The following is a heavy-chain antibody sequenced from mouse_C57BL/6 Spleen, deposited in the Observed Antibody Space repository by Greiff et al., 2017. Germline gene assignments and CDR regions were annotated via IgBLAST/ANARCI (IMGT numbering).Heavy chain of an antibody. CDR3: ASLGYYAMDY. J-gene: IGHJ4*01. CDR2: IDPSDSET. V-gene: IGHV1-52*01. D-gene: IGHD4-1*01. Sequence: VQLQQPGAELVRPGSSVKLSCKASGYTFTSYWMHWVKQRPIQGLEWIGNIDPSDSETHYNQKFKDKATLTVDKSSSTAYMQLSSLTSEDSAVYYCASLGYYAMDYWGQGTSVTVSS. CDR1: GYTFTSYW.